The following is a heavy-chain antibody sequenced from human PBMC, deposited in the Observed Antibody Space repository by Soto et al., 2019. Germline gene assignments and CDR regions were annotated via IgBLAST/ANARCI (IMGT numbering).Heavy chain of an antibody. CDR2: IYYSGST. V-gene: IGHV4-59*12. CDR1: GGSISNYY. Sequence: PSETLSLTCTVSGGSISNYYWSWIRQPPGKGLEWIGYIYYSGSTYYNPSLKSRVTISVDTSKNQFSLKLSSVTAADTAVYYCASTYYNASSRPFDYWGQGTLVTVSS. J-gene: IGHJ4*02. CDR3: ASTYYNASSRPFDY. D-gene: IGHD3-22*01.